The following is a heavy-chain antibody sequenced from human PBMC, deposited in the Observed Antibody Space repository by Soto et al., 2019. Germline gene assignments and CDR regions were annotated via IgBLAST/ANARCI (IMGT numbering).Heavy chain of an antibody. J-gene: IGHJ6*03. V-gene: IGHV3-9*01. CDR1: GFTFDDYA. D-gene: IGHD3-3*01. CDR2: ISWNSGSI. CDR3: AKDRSITIFGVVIMLGYYYYMDV. Sequence: EVQLVESGGGLVQPGRSLRLSCAASGFTFDDYAMHWVRQAPGKGLEWVSGISWNSGSIGYADSVKGRFTISRDNAKNSLYLQMNSLRAEDTALYYCAKDRSITIFGVVIMLGYYYYMDVWGKGTTVTVSS.